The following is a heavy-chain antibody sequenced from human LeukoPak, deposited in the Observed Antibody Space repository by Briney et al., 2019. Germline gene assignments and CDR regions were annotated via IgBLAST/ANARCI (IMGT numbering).Heavy chain of an antibody. CDR3: AREMSPFYYYYGMDV. V-gene: IGHV1-8*02. Sequence: ASVKVSCKASGYTFTSYDINWVRQATGQGLEWMGWMITNSGNTGYAQKFQGRVTMTRNTSITTAYMELSSLTSEDTAVYYCAREMSPFYYYYGMDVWGQGTTVTVSS. CDR2: MITNSGNT. CDR1: GYTFTSYD. J-gene: IGHJ6*02.